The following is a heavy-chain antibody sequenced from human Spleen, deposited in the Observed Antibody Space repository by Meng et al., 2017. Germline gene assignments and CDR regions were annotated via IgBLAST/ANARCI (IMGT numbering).Heavy chain of an antibody. J-gene: IGHJ5*02. Sequence: QVQLVQSGAEVKKPGASVKVSCKASGYIFTSYAMHWVRQAPGQSLEWMGWITPGSGNTKYSQKFQGRLTITTDTSASTAYMELSTLSSEDTAVYYCARDFTSGSSGDPWGQGTLVTVSS. CDR2: ITPGSGNT. CDR1: GYIFTSYA. D-gene: IGHD6-19*01. CDR3: ARDFTSGSSGDP. V-gene: IGHV1-3*01.